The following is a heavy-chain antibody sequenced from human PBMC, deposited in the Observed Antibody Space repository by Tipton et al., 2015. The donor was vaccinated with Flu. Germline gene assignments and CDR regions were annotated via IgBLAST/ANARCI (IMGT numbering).Heavy chain of an antibody. D-gene: IGHD5-24*01. V-gene: IGHV4-61*02. Sequence: TLSLTCTVSGGSISSGSYYWSWIRQPAGKGLEWIGRIYTSGSTNYNPSLKSRVTISVDTSKNQFSLKLSSVTAADTAVYYCARSQKMGWLQTGGWFDPWGQGTLVTVSS. CDR2: IYTSGST. CDR3: ARSQKMGWLQTGGWFDP. J-gene: IGHJ5*02. CDR1: GGSISSGSYY.